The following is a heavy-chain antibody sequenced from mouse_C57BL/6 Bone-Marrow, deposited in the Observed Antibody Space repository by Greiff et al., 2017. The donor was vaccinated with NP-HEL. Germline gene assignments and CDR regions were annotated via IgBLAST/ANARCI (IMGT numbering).Heavy chain of an antibody. CDR1: GYAFSSYW. CDR2: IYPGDGDT. Sequence: VKLMESGAELVKPGASVKISCKASGYAFSSYWMNWVKQRPGKGLEWIGQIYPGDGDTNYNGKFKGKATLTADKSSSTAYMQLSSLTSEDSAVYFCARSPFITTVVATTSDYWGQGTTLTVSS. D-gene: IGHD1-1*01. CDR3: ARSPFITTVVATTSDY. J-gene: IGHJ2*01. V-gene: IGHV1-80*01.